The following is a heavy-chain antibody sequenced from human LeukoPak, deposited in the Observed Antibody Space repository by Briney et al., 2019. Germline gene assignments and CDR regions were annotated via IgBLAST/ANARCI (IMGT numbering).Heavy chain of an antibody. Sequence: LGGSLRLSCAASGFTFSSYWMHWVRQAPGKGLVWVSRINSDGSSTSYADSVKGRFTISRDNAKNTLYLQMNSLRAEDTAVYYCARGGGYSYGPLDYWGQGTLVTVSS. V-gene: IGHV3-74*01. CDR3: ARGGGYSYGPLDY. CDR1: GFTFSSYW. CDR2: INSDGSST. J-gene: IGHJ4*02. D-gene: IGHD5-18*01.